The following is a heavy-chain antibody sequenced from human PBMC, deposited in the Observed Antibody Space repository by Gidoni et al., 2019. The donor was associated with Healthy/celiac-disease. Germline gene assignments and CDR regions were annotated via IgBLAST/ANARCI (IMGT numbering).Heavy chain of an antibody. D-gene: IGHD3-16*01. CDR2: IIPIFGTA. CDR1: GGTVRSYA. V-gene: IGHV1-69*01. CDR3: ATGGAQGFDY. Sequence: VQLVQSGAAVKQPGSSVKVSCKASGGTVRSYAISWVRQAPGQGLEWMGGIIPIFGTANYAQKCQGRVTITADESTSTAYRELSSLRSEDTAVEYCATGGAQGFDYWGQGTLVTVSS. J-gene: IGHJ4*02.